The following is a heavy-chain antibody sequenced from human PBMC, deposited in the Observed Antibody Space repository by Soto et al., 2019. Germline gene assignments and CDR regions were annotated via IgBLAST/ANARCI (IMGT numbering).Heavy chain of an antibody. J-gene: IGHJ5*01. D-gene: IGHD1-1*01. CDR3: SKNGTTWFAS. CDR1: GYSFHNSG. Sequence: ASVKVSCKTFGYSFHNSGISWVRQAPGQGLEWMGWISVFNGYAHYAQKFQGRVIMTADTFTNTAYMELRGLRSDDTAMYYCSKNGTTWFASWGQGSPVT. CDR2: ISVFNGYA. V-gene: IGHV1-18*01.